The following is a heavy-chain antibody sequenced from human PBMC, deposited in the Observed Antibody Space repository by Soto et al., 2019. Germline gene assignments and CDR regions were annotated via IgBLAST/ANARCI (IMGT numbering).Heavy chain of an antibody. Sequence: QLQLQESGPGLVKPSETLSLTCTVSGGSISSSSYYWGWIRQPPGKGLEWIGSIYYSGSTYYNPSLKSRVTISVDTSKTQFSLKLSSVTAADTAVYYCARHPFMTTVTDDAFDIWGQGTMVTVSS. V-gene: IGHV4-39*01. J-gene: IGHJ3*02. CDR1: GGSISSSSYY. D-gene: IGHD4-17*01. CDR2: IYYSGST. CDR3: ARHPFMTTVTDDAFDI.